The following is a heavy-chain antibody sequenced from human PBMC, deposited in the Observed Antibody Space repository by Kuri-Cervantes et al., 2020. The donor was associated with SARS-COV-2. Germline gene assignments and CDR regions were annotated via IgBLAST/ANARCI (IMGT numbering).Heavy chain of an antibody. V-gene: IGHV3-23*01. CDR1: GFTFSSYA. Sequence: GGSLRLSCAAYGFTFSSYAMSWVRQAPGKGLEWISEISGSGGSTYYADPVKGLFTISRDNAKNTLYLQMNILRAEDTAVYYCASPGLLNWGQGTLVTVSS. CDR2: ISGSGGST. CDR3: ASPGLLN. J-gene: IGHJ4*02. D-gene: IGHD2-15*01.